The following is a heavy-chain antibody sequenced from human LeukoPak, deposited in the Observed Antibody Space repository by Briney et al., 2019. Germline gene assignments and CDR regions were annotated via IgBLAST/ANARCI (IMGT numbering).Heavy chain of an antibody. J-gene: IGHJ5*02. CDR3: ATFGYCSGGSCYWESWFDP. Sequence: PETLSLTCTVSGGSVSSGTYYWSWIRQPPGKGLEWIGYIYYSGTTNYNPSLKSRVTISIDTSKNQFSLKLSSVTAADTAVYYCATFGYCSGGSCYWESWFDPWGQGTLVTVSS. V-gene: IGHV4-61*01. CDR1: GGSVSSGTYY. CDR2: IYYSGTT. D-gene: IGHD2-15*01.